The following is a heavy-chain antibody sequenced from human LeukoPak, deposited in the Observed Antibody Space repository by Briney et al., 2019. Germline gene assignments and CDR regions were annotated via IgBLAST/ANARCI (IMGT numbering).Heavy chain of an antibody. CDR2: IYAGGTT. Sequence: GGSLRLSCAASGFTVSTNYMSWVRQAPGRGLEWVSVIYAGGTTYYADSVRGRFAISRDNSKNTLYLQMNSLRDEDTAVYYCARDSSGWYDHWGQGTLVTVSS. J-gene: IGHJ5*02. CDR1: GFTVSTNY. CDR3: ARDSSGWYDH. D-gene: IGHD6-19*01. V-gene: IGHV3-53*01.